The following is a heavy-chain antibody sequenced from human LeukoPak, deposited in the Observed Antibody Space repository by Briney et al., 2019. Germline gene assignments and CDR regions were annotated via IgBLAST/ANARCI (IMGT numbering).Heavy chain of an antibody. CDR3: AKEGLGLPFGY. V-gene: IGHV3-23*01. Sequence: PGGSPTLSCAASGFTFSSYAMSWIRQAPGKGLECVSVISGDGNSTYYADSVKGRCTISRDTSKNTLYLQMNSLRAEDTAVYYCAKEGLGLPFGYWGKGTLVSVSS. D-gene: IGHD5-18*01. CDR1: GFTFSSYA. CDR2: ISGDGNST. J-gene: IGHJ4*02.